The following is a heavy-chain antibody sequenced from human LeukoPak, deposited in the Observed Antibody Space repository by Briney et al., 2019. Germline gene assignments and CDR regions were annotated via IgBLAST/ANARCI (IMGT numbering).Heavy chain of an antibody. Sequence: SVKVSCKASGGTFSIYAISWVRQAPGQGLEWMGGIIPIFGTANYAQKFQGRVTITTDESTSTAYMELSSLGSEDTAVYYCARGDSSGYYLNWFDPWGQGTLVTVSS. V-gene: IGHV1-69*05. D-gene: IGHD3-22*01. J-gene: IGHJ5*02. CDR2: IIPIFGTA. CDR3: ARGDSSGYYLNWFDP. CDR1: GGTFSIYA.